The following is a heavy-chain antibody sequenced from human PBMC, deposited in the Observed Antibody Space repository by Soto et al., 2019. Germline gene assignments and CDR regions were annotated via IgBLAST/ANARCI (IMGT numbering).Heavy chain of an antibody. J-gene: IGHJ6*02. CDR1: GFTFSSYA. CDR3: AKADNSSLIYYYYGMDV. CDR2: ISGSGGST. V-gene: IGHV3-23*01. D-gene: IGHD6-6*01. Sequence: GGSLRLSCAASGFTFSSYAMSWVRQAPGKGLEWVSAISGSGGSTYYADSVKGRFTISRDNSKNTLYLQMNSLRAEDTAVYYYAKADNSSLIYYYYGMDVWGQGTTVTVSS.